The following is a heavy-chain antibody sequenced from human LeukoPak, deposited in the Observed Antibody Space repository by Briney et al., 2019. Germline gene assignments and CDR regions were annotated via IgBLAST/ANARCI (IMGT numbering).Heavy chain of an antibody. D-gene: IGHD3-10*01. J-gene: IGHJ3*02. CDR1: GGTFSSYG. CDR2: ISAYNGNT. Sequence: ASVKVSCKASGGTFSSYGISWVRQAPGQGLEWMGWISAYNGNTNYAQKLQGRVTMTTDTSTSTAYMELRSLRSDDTAVYYCARGRNVLLWFGESPDAFDIWGQGTMVTVSS. CDR3: ARGRNVLLWFGESPDAFDI. V-gene: IGHV1-18*01.